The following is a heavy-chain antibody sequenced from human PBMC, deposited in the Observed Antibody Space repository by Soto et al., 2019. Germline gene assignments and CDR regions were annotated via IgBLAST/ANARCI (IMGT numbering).Heavy chain of an antibody. CDR1: GGSFSGYY. CDR2: INHSGST. J-gene: IGHJ5*02. CDR3: ARAADIVVVPAVVRWFDP. V-gene: IGHV4-34*01. D-gene: IGHD2-2*01. Sequence: SETLSLTCAVYGGSFSGYYWSWIREPPGKGLEWIGEINHSGSTNYNPSLKSRVTISVDTSKNQFSLKLSSVTAADTAVYYCARAADIVVVPAVVRWFDPWGQGTLVTVSS.